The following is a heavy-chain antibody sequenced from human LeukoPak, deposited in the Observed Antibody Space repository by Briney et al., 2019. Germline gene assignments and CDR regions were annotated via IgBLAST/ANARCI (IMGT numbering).Heavy chain of an antibody. J-gene: IGHJ6*02. CDR3: ARVISPNYDFWSGYYGMDV. D-gene: IGHD3-3*01. Sequence: ASVKVSCKASGYTFTSYDINWVRQATGQGLEWRGWMNPNSGNTGYAQKFQGRVTMTRNTSISTAYMELSSLRSEDTAVYYCARVISPNYDFWSGYYGMDVWGQGTTVTVSS. V-gene: IGHV1-8*01. CDR2: MNPNSGNT. CDR1: GYTFTSYD.